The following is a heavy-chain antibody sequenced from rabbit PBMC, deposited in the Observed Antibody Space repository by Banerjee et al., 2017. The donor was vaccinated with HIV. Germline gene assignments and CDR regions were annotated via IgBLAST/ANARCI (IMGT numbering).Heavy chain of an antibody. V-gene: IGHV1S40*01. CDR1: GFDFSSNA. Sequence: QSLEESGGDLVKPGASLTLTCTASGFDFSSNAMCWVRQAPGKGLEWIGCIYTGSGGSTAYASWAKGRFTISKTSSTTVTLQMTSLTGADTATYFCASTDYGAITYFSLWGPGTLVTVS. D-gene: IGHD2-1*01. CDR3: ASTDYGAITYFSL. CDR2: IYTGSGGST. J-gene: IGHJ4*01.